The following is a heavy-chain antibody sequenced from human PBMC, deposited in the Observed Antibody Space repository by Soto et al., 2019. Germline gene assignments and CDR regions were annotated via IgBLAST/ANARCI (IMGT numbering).Heavy chain of an antibody. J-gene: IGHJ6*02. Sequence: ASVKVSCKASGYTFTSQNMHWVRQAPGQGLEWMGVINPSGGSTSYAQKFQGRVTMTRDTSTSTVYMELSSLRSEDTAVYYCARDATLPDFWSGYSVGYGMDVWGQGTTVTVSS. D-gene: IGHD3-3*01. CDR2: INPSGGST. CDR3: ARDATLPDFWSGYSVGYGMDV. CDR1: GYTFTSQN. V-gene: IGHV1-46*01.